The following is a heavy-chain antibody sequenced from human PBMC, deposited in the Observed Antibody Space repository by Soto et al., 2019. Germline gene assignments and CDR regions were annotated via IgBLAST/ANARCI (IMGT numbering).Heavy chain of an antibody. D-gene: IGHD3-3*01. Sequence: PSETLSLTCAVYGGSFSGYYWSWIRQPPGKGLEWIGEINHSGSTNYNPSLKSRVTISVDTSKNQFSLKLSSVTAADTAVYYCARGAFLRFLEWSTKTPDYYYYYMDVWGKGTTVTVSS. V-gene: IGHV4-34*01. CDR1: GGSFSGYY. J-gene: IGHJ6*03. CDR2: INHSGST. CDR3: ARGAFLRFLEWSTKTPDYYYYYMDV.